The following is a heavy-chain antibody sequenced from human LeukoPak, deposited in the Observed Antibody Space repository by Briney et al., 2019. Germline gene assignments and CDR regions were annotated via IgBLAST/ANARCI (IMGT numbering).Heavy chain of an antibody. CDR1: GYTFTSYG. J-gene: IGHJ4*02. V-gene: IGHV1-18*01. Sequence: GASVKVSCKASGYTFTSYGISWVRQAPGQGLEWMGWISVYNDNTNYAQKFQGRITMTTEISTSTAYMDLRSLRSDDTAVYYCARGNRGVELDYWGQGTLVTVSS. CDR3: ARGNRGVELDY. D-gene: IGHD1-14*01. CDR2: ISVYNDNT.